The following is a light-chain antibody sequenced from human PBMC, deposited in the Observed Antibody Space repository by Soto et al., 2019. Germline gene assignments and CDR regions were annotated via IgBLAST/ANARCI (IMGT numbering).Light chain of an antibody. Sequence: QSALTQPPSASGSPGQSVTLSCTGTSSDVGGYNYVSWYQQHPGKAPKLMIYEVSKWPSGVPDRFSGSKSGNTASLTVSGLQAEDEAEYYCSSYAGSNNLVFGGGTKVTVL. CDR3: SSYAGSNNLV. CDR1: SSDVGGYNY. CDR2: EVS. V-gene: IGLV2-8*01. J-gene: IGLJ2*01.